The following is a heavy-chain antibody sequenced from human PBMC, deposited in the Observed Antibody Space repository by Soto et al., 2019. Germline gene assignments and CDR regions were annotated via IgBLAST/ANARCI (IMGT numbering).Heavy chain of an antibody. J-gene: IGHJ4*02. CDR1: GDSISSNNYY. CDR2: IKYSGNT. D-gene: IGHD3-22*01. CDR3: ARCGNDDSSPYYYIAH. V-gene: IGHV4-39*01. Sequence: SETLSLTCTVSGDSISSNNYYWGWIRQPPGKGLEWIGSIKYSGNTYYNPSLKSRVTISVDTSKNQFFLKLSSVTAADTAVYYCARCGNDDSSPYYYIAHWGQGTVVTVSS.